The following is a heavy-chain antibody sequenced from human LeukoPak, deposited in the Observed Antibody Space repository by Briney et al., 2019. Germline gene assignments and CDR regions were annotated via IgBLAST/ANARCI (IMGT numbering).Heavy chain of an antibody. V-gene: IGHV3-74*01. CDR2: INNDGSST. J-gene: IGHJ4*02. CDR3: GRDNCGSPTCLDY. CDR1: GFTFSPYW. Sequence: PGGSLRLSCAASGFTFSPYWMHWVRRAPGKGLVWVSLINNDGSSTAYADSVKGRFTISRDNAKNTLYLQTNSLRAEDTAVYYCGRDNCGSPTCLDYRGQGTLVSVSS. D-gene: IGHD2-2*01.